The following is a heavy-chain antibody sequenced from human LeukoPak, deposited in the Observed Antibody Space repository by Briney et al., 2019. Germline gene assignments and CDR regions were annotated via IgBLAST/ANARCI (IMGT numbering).Heavy chain of an antibody. CDR3: AKDKRSGGSCPQDGCAFDI. CDR2: ISGSGGST. J-gene: IGHJ3*02. V-gene: IGHV3-23*01. Sequence: PGGSLRLSCAASGFTFSSYAMSWVRQAPGKGLEWVSAISGSGGSTYYADSVKGRFTISRDNSKNTLYLQMNSLRAEDTAVYYCAKDKRSGGSCPQDGCAFDIWGQGTMVTVSS. D-gene: IGHD2-15*01. CDR1: GFTFSSYA.